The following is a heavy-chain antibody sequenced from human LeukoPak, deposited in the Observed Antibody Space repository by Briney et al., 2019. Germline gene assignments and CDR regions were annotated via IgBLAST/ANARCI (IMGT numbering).Heavy chain of an antibody. CDR3: ARDFRRGGYDWKSRFDY. CDR1: GYTFTSYG. V-gene: IGHV1-18*01. D-gene: IGHD5-12*01. J-gene: IGHJ4*02. Sequence: GASVKVSCKASGYTFTSYGISWVRQAPGQGLEWMGWISAYNGNTNYAQKLQGRVTMTTDTSTSTAYMELRSLRSDDTAVYYCARDFRRGGYDWKSRFDYWGQGTLVTVSS. CDR2: ISAYNGNT.